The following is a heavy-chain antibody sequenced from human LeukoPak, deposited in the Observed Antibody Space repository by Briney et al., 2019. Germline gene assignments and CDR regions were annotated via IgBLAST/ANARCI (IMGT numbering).Heavy chain of an antibody. CDR2: FDPEDGET. CDR3: ATAASWSYAFDI. V-gene: IGHV1-24*01. Sequence: ASVKVSCKVSGYTLTELSMHWVRQAPGKGLGWMGGFDPEDGETIYAQKFQGRVTMTEDTSTDTAYMELSSLRSEDTAVYYCATAASWSYAFDIWGQGTMVTVSS. J-gene: IGHJ3*02. CDR1: GYTLTELS. D-gene: IGHD6-13*01.